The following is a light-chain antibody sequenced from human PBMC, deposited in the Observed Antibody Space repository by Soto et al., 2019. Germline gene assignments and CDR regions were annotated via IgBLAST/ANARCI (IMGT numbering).Light chain of an antibody. Sequence: GVTQSPGTLSLSPGERATLSCKASQTVSSNYLAWSQQKPGQAPRLLIYGASSRPTGIHDRYSVSGAGTAFTLTISRLEPEDFAVYDCQLYGSSISSAFGQGTKLQI. V-gene: IGKV3-20*01. CDR2: GAS. CDR1: QTVSSNY. J-gene: IGKJ2*01. CDR3: QLYGSSISSA.